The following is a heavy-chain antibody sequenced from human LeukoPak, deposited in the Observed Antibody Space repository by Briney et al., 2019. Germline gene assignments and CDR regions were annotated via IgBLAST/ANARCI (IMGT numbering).Heavy chain of an antibody. CDR2: ISGSGGGT. J-gene: IGHJ4*02. CDR1: GVTFTGYA. CDR3: AKDPRFGDSTGNRFDY. Sequence: PGGSLRLSCAASGVTFTGYAMTWVCQAPRKGLEWVSAISGSGGGTYYADSVKGRFTISRDNSKNTLYLQMNSLRAEDRAVYNLAKDPRFGDSTGNRFDYWGQGTLVTVSS. D-gene: IGHD3-10*01. V-gene: IGHV3-23*01.